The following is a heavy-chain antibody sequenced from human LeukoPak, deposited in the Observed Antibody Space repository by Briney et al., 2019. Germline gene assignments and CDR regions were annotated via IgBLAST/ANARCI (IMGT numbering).Heavy chain of an antibody. V-gene: IGHV4-4*07. J-gene: IGHJ5*02. CDR3: ARDLISSSSLINFDP. Sequence: PSETLSLTCTVSGGSISSYYWSWIRQPAGKGLEWIGRIYTSGSTNYNPSLKSRVTMPVDTSKNQFSLKLSSVTAADTAVYYCARDLISSSSLINFDPWGQGTLVTVSS. CDR1: GGSISSYY. CDR2: IYTSGST. D-gene: IGHD6-6*01.